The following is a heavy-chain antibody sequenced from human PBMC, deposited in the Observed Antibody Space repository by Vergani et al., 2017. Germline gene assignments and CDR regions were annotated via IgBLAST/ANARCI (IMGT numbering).Heavy chain of an antibody. CDR2: IKQDESEK. CDR1: GFTFSSYW. CDR3: ARDKKIIVASGILSYYYYMDV. J-gene: IGHJ6*03. Sequence: EVQLVESGGGLVQPGGSLRLSCAASGFTFSSYWMSWVRQAPGKGLEWVANIKQDESEKYYVDSVKGRFTIYRDNAKNSLYLQMNSLRAEDTAVYYCARDKKIIVASGILSYYYYMDVWGKGTTVTVSS. D-gene: IGHD6-13*01. V-gene: IGHV3-7*01.